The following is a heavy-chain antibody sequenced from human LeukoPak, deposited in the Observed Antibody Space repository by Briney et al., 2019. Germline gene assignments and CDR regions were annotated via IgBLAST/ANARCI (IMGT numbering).Heavy chain of an antibody. CDR2: IYSGGST. J-gene: IGHJ5*02. CDR1: GFTVSSNY. Sequence: GGSLRLSCAASGFTVSSNYMSWVRQAPGKGLEWVSVIYSGGSTYYADSVKGRFTISRDNSKNTLYLQMNSLRAEDTAVYYCARDLDYYDSSGYPNWFDPWGQGTLVTVSS. D-gene: IGHD3-22*01. CDR3: ARDLDYYDSSGYPNWFDP. V-gene: IGHV3-66*01.